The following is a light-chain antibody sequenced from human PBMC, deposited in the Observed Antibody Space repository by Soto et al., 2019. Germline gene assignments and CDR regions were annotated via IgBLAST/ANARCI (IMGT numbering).Light chain of an antibody. V-gene: IGKV3-11*01. CDR3: QQRSNWPLT. J-gene: IGKJ4*01. Sequence: EIVLTQSPATLSLSPGERATLSCRASQSVSSYFAWYQQKPGQAPRLLIYDASNRATGIPVRFSGSGSGTDFTLTISSLEPEDFVVYYCQQRSNWPLTFGGGTNVEIK. CDR2: DAS. CDR1: QSVSSY.